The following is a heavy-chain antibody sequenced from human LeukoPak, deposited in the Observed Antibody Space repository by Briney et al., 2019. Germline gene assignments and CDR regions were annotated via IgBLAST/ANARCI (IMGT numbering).Heavy chain of an antibody. D-gene: IGHD5-18*01. CDR3: ARDRRDTSMVWDY. Sequence: SETLSLTCTVPGGSMSSYYWSWIRQPPGKGLEWIGYIYYSGNTNYNPSLKSRVTISVDTSKNQFSLKMRSVTAADTAVYYCARDRRDTSMVWDYWGQGTLVTVSS. V-gene: IGHV4-59*01. J-gene: IGHJ4*02. CDR1: GGSMSSYY. CDR2: IYYSGNT.